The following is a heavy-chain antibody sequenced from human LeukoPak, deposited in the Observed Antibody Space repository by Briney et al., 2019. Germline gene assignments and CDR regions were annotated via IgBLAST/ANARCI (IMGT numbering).Heavy chain of an antibody. CDR1: GYTFTSYY. CDR2: INPSGGST. D-gene: IGHD3-9*01. Sequence: ASVKVSCKASGYTFTSYYMHWVRQAPGQGLEWMGIINPSGGSTSYAQKFQGRVTMTRDTSTSTVYMELSSLRSEDTAVYYCARDSTLNYDILTGYYPVPGGYFDYWGQGTLVTVSS. CDR3: ARDSTLNYDILTGYYPVPGGYFDY. V-gene: IGHV1-46*01. J-gene: IGHJ4*02.